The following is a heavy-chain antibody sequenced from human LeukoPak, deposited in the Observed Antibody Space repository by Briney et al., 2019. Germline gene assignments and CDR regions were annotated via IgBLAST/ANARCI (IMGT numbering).Heavy chain of an antibody. Sequence: SETLSLTCAVPGGSISSSNWWSWVRQPPGKGLEWIGEIYHSGSTNYNPSLKSRVTISVDKSKNQFSLKLSSVTAADTAVYYCARDASRYDFWSGYSPLNWFDPWGQGTLVTVSS. CDR3: ARDASRYDFWSGYSPLNWFDP. CDR1: GGSISSSNW. D-gene: IGHD3-3*01. J-gene: IGHJ5*02. CDR2: IYHSGST. V-gene: IGHV4-4*02.